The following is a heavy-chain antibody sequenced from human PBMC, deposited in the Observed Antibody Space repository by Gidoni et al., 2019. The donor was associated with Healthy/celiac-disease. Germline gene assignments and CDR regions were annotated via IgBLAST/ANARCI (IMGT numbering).Heavy chain of an antibody. CDR1: GYTFTRYG. Sequence: QVQLVQSGAEVKKPGASVTVSCKASGYTFTRYGISWVRQAPGQGLEWMGWISAYNGNTNYAQKLQGRVTMTTDTSTSTAYMELRSRRSDDTDVYYCARVRNGIYYYYGMDVWGQGTTVTVSS. J-gene: IGHJ6*02. V-gene: IGHV1-18*01. D-gene: IGHD2-8*01. CDR3: ARVRNGIYYYYGMDV. CDR2: ISAYNGNT.